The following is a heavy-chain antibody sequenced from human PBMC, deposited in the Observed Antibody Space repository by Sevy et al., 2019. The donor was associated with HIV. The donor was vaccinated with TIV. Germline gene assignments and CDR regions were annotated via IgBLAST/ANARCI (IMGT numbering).Heavy chain of an antibody. Sequence: SETLSLTCSVSGGSISSYYWNWIRQPPGKGLEWIGYTYYSGSTNYNPSLKNRVTMSVDTSKNQFSLKLTSVTAADTAVYYCARDFKGATTDWGQGTLVTVSS. V-gene: IGHV4-59*01. CDR2: TYYSGST. D-gene: IGHD1-26*01. J-gene: IGHJ4*02. CDR3: ARDFKGATTD. CDR1: GGSISSYY.